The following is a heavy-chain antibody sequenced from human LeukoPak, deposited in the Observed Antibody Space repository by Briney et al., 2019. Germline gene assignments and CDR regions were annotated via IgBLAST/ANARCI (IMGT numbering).Heavy chain of an antibody. CDR2: ISSSSNTI. D-gene: IGHD4-23*01. V-gene: IGHV3-48*04. J-gene: IGHJ4*02. Sequence: PGGSLRLFCAASGFTLSSYSMNWVRQAPGEGLEWVYYISSSSNTIHYADSVKGRFTITRDNAKNPMYLQMNSLRAEDTAVQYCASQGGAYCGKLDYWGQGTLVTVSS. CDR1: GFTLSSYS. CDR3: ASQGGAYCGKLDY.